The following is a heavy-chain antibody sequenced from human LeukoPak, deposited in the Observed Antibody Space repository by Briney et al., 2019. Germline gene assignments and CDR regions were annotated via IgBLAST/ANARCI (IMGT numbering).Heavy chain of an antibody. V-gene: IGHV4-59*01. CDR1: GGSISSYY. CDR2: IYYSGST. J-gene: IGHJ6*02. D-gene: IGHD6-19*01. CDR3: ARGSGWYYMDGMDV. Sequence: PSETLSLTCTVSGGSISSYYWSWIRQPPGKGLEWIGYIYYSGSTNYNPSLKSRVTISVDTSKNQFPLKLSSVTAADTAVYYCARGSGWYYMDGMDVWGQGTTVTVSS.